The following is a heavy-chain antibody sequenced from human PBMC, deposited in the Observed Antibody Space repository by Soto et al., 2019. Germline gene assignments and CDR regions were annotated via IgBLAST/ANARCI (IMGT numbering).Heavy chain of an antibody. CDR3: ARGPTEYCSGGSCYRDGAFDI. J-gene: IGHJ3*02. V-gene: IGHV3-13*01. CDR1: GFTFSSYD. CDR2: IVTAGDT. Sequence: EVQLVESGGGLVQPGGSLRLSCAASGFTFSSYDMHWVRQATGKGLEWVSAIVTAGDTYYPGSMKGRFTISRENAKNSLYLQMNSLRAGDTAVYYCARGPTEYCSGGSCYRDGAFDIWGQGTMVTVSS. D-gene: IGHD2-15*01.